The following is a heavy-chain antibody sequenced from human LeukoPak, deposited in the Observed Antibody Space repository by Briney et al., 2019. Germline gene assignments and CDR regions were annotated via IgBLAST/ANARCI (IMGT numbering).Heavy chain of an antibody. CDR1: GFTFSRYA. V-gene: IGHV3-30*04. CDR3: ARNLFDYASGRLYY. D-gene: IGHD4/OR15-4a*01. J-gene: IGHJ4*02. CDR2: ISSDGSDK. Sequence: GGSLRLSCATSGFTFSRYAMYWVRQAPGKGLEWVAVISSDGSDKNYADSMRGRFSISRDNSKNKLYLQVSGLRSDDTAVYYWARNLFDYASGRLYYWGQGNLVTGS.